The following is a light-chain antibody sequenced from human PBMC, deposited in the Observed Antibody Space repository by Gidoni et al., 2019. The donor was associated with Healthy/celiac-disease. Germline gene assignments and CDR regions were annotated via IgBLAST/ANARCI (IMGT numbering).Light chain of an antibody. V-gene: IGKV3-20*01. CDR1: QSVSSSY. Sequence: EIVLTQSPGTLSLSPGERATLSCRASQSVSSSYLAWYQQKPGQAPRLLIYCASSRATGIPDRFSGSGSGTDFTLTISRLEPEDFAVYYCQQYGSSPCTFGQGTKVEIK. CDR3: QQYGSSPCT. J-gene: IGKJ1*01. CDR2: CAS.